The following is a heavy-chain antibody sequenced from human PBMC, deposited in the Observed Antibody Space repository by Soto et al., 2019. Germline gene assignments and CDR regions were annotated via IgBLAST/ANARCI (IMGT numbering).Heavy chain of an antibody. CDR2: ISASTI. D-gene: IGHD3-3*01. J-gene: IGHJ6*02. CDR1: GFSFRSYE. CDR3: ARQVGFSEWLSYYCGMDV. V-gene: IGHV3-48*03. Sequence: EVQLVESGGGLVQPGGSLRLSCAASGFSFRSYEFSWVRQAPGKGLEWVSHISASTIYYADSVKGRFSTSRDNAKSSLYLQMNSLRAEDTAVYFCARQVGFSEWLSYYCGMDVWGQGTTVTVSS.